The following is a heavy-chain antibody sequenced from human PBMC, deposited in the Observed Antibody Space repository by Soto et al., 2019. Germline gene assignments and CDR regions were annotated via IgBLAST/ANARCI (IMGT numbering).Heavy chain of an antibody. CDR1: GYSITAGGYY. CDR3: ARMYSSGSGWFHP. Sequence: SETLSLTCSVSGYSITAGGYYWSWIRQHPGKGQEWIGSFYSSGSIIYNPSLKSRVSISGDTSRNQFSMTLTPVTAADTALYYCARMYSSGSGWFHPWGQGTLVTVSS. V-gene: IGHV4-31*03. D-gene: IGHD3-22*01. J-gene: IGHJ5*02. CDR2: FYSSGSI.